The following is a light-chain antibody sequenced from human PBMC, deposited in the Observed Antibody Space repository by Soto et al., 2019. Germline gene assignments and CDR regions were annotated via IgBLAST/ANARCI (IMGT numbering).Light chain of an antibody. CDR3: SSYAGGNNLV. J-gene: IGLJ2*01. Sequence: QSALTQPASVSGSPGQSITISCTGTSSDVGGYNYVSWYQQHPGKAPKLMIYEVSKRPSGVPDRFSGSKSGNTASLTVSGLQAEDEADYYCSSYAGGNNLVFGGGTKVTV. CDR2: EVS. CDR1: SSDVGGYNY. V-gene: IGLV2-8*01.